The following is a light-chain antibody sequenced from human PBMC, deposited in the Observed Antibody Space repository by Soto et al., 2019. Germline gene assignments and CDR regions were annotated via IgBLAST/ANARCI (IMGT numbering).Light chain of an antibody. CDR2: GVS. J-gene: IGKJ1*01. CDR3: QHYDDSSWT. V-gene: IGKV3-20*01. Sequence: ELVLTQSPVALSLSSGERATLSCRASQSVSSTLLTWYQQKPGQAPRLLIYGVSSRATGIPVRFSGSGSGSDFTLTIIRVEPEDFAVYFCQHYDDSSWTFGQGSRVEIK. CDR1: QSVSSTL.